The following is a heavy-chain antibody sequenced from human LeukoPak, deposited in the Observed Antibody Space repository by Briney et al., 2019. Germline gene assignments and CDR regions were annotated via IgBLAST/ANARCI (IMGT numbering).Heavy chain of an antibody. D-gene: IGHD3-10*01. Sequence: SETLSLTCAVYGGSFSGYYLSWIRQPPGKGLEWIGEINHSGSTNYNPSLKSRVTISVDTSKNQFSLKLSSVTAADTAVYYCARRGGYYYGSGRHAFDIWGQGTMVTVSS. CDR3: ARRGGYYYGSGRHAFDI. CDR2: INHSGST. V-gene: IGHV4-34*01. J-gene: IGHJ3*02. CDR1: GGSFSGYY.